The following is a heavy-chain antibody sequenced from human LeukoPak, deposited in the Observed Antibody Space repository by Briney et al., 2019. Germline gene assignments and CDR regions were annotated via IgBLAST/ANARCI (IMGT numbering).Heavy chain of an antibody. Sequence: PGRSLRLSCAASGFTFSSYAMHWVRQAPGKGLEWVAVISYDGSNKYYADSVKGRFTNSRDNSKNTLYLQMNSLRAEDTAVYYCAREDAFDIWGQGTMVTVSS. CDR3: AREDAFDI. CDR1: GFTFSSYA. CDR2: ISYDGSNK. V-gene: IGHV3-30-3*01. J-gene: IGHJ3*02.